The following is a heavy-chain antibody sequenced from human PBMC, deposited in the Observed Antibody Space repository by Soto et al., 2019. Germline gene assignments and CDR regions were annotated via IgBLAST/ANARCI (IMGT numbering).Heavy chain of an antibody. CDR3: AKGRSGYCSGGSCYILDH. Sequence: XGSLKLSCAASGVTFSSYAMSWVRQAPGKGLDWVSAISGSGGSTYYADSVKGRFTISRDNSKNTLYLQMNSLRAEDTAVYYCAKGRSGYCSGGSCYILDHWGQGTLVTVSS. D-gene: IGHD2-15*01. CDR1: GVTFSSYA. V-gene: IGHV3-23*01. J-gene: IGHJ4*02. CDR2: ISGSGGST.